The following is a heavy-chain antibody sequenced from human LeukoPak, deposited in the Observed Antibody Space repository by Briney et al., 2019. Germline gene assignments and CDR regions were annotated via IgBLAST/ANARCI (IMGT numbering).Heavy chain of an antibody. V-gene: IGHV1-18*01. CDR1: HSRFTSYS. J-gene: IGHJ4*02. CDR3: ARNYDSSKDGNDY. Sequence: SVRASCKASHSRFTSYSISWVRQAPGHQLGWVGWFSSYNGKASYGKNVQGRVTRTIDTSTSTAYMELRSLRSDDTAIYYCARNYDSSKDGNDYWGQGTLVTVSS. CDR2: FSSYNGKA. D-gene: IGHD3-22*01.